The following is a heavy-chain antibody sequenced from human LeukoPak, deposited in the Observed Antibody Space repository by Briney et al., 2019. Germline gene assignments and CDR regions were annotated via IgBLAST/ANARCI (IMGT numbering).Heavy chain of an antibody. V-gene: IGHV4-39*07. CDR2: IYYSGST. CDR3: ARDPALYYYDSSGYYTGDYYYYGMDV. D-gene: IGHD3-22*01. CDR1: GGSISSSSYY. J-gene: IGHJ6*02. Sequence: PSETLSLTCTVSGGSISSSSYYWGWIRQPPGKGLEWIGSIYYSGSTYYNPSLKSRVTISVDTSKNQFSLKLSSVTAADTAVYYCARDPALYYYDSSGYYTGDYYYYGMDVWGQGTTVTVSS.